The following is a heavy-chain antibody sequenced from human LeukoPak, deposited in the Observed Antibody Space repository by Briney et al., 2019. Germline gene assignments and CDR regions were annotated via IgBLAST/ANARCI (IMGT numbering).Heavy chain of an antibody. CDR2: ISSSGNTI. V-gene: IGHV3-11*04. CDR3: ARDEDFWSGYCEFEY. J-gene: IGHJ4*02. CDR1: GFTFSDYY. Sequence: GGSLRLSCAASGFTFSDYYMHWIRQAPGKGLEWVSYISSSGNTIYYADSVKGRFTISRDNAKNSLYLQMDSLRAEDTAVYYRARDEDFWSGYCEFEYWGQGTLVTVSS. D-gene: IGHD3-3*01.